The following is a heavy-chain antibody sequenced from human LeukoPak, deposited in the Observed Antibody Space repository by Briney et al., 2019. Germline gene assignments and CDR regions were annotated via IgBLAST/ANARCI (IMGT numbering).Heavy chain of an antibody. V-gene: IGHV4-39*01. CDR3: ARRHYNWFDP. J-gene: IGHJ5*02. Sequence: SETLSLTCTVSGGSLSGSTYYWGWIRQSPGKGLDWIGSVYYSGSTYYNPSLKSRVTISVDTSKNQFSLKLSSVTAADTAVYYCARRHYNWFDPWGQGTLVTVSS. CDR1: GGSLSGSTYY. CDR2: VYYSGST.